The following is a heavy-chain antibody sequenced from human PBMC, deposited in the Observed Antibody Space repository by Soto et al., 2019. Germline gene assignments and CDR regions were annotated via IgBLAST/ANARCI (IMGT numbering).Heavy chain of an antibody. Sequence: QVQLVQSGAEVKKPGASVKVSCKASGYTFTSYAVSWVRQAPGQGLEWMGWISAYNGNTNYAQKHQGRVTMTTDTTTGTAYMESGSLRPDDTAVYYCARLQGLYWHYSESSGYRPFDSCGQGTLVTFSS. D-gene: IGHD3-22*01. J-gene: IGHJ4*02. V-gene: IGHV1-18*01. CDR1: GYTFTSYA. CDR3: ARLQGLYWHYSESSGYRPFDS. CDR2: ISAYNGNT.